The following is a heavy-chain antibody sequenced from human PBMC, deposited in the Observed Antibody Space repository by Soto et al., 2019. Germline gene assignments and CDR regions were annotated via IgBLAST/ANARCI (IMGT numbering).Heavy chain of an antibody. CDR2: IIPILGIA. D-gene: IGHD3-10*01. CDR3: GRPKGTYYYGSGSLDY. J-gene: IGHJ4*02. V-gene: IGHV1-69*02. Sequence: QVQLVQSGAEVKKPGSSVKVSCKASGGTFSSYTISWVRQAPGQGLEWMGRIIPILGIANYAQKFQGRVTITADKSTSTAYMELSSLRSEDTAVYYCGRPKGTYYYGSGSLDYWGQGTLVTVSS. CDR1: GGTFSSYT.